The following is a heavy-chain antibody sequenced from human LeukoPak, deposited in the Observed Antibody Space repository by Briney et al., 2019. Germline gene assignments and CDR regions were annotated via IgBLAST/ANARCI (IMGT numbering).Heavy chain of an antibody. V-gene: IGHV3-33*01. J-gene: IGHJ4*02. D-gene: IGHD3-3*01. Sequence: GGSLRLSCAASGFTFSSYGMHWVRQAPGKGLEWVAVIWYDGSNKYYVDSVKGRFTISRDNAKNSLYLQMNSLRAEDTAVYYCARDYDFWSGYYPLLDYWGQGTLVTVSS. CDR2: IWYDGSNK. CDR3: ARDYDFWSGYYPLLDY. CDR1: GFTFSSYG.